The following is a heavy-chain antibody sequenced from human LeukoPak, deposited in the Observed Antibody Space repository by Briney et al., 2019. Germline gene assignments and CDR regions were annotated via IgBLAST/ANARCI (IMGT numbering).Heavy chain of an antibody. Sequence: GGSLRLSCAASGFTFSSYAMSWVRQAPGKGLEWVSAISASGGSTYYADSVKGRFTISRDNSENTLYLQMNSLRAEDTAVYYCARVNSGYGSNAFDIWGQGTMVTVSS. J-gene: IGHJ3*02. CDR3: ARVNSGYGSNAFDI. V-gene: IGHV3-23*01. CDR2: ISASGGST. CDR1: GFTFSSYA. D-gene: IGHD5-12*01.